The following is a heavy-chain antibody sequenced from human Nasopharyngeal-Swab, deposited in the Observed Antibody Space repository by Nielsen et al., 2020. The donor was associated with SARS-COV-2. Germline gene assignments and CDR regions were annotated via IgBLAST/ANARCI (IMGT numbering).Heavy chain of an antibody. CDR1: GLTFHHHW. V-gene: IGHV3-7*01. CDR2: IKPDGSEK. J-gene: IGHJ4*02. D-gene: IGHD6-13*01. CDR3: ARDLSWNFDY. Sequence: ESLKISCASSGLTFHHHWMPWVRQAPGKGLEWVATIKPDGSEKYYVDSVKGRFTISRDNAKNSLYLQVNSLRAEDTAVYFCARDLSWNFDYWGQGTLITVSS.